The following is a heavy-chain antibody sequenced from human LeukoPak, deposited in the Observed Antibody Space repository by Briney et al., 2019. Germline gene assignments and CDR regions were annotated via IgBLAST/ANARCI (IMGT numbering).Heavy chain of an antibody. J-gene: IGHJ4*02. CDR2: IYYSGST. CDR1: GVSISSTSYY. V-gene: IGHV4-39*01. D-gene: IGHD3-3*01. Sequence: PSETLSLTCTVSGVSISSTSYYWGRIRQPPGKGLEWIASIYYSGSTYYNPSRKSRVTISVDTSKNQFSLKLSSVTAADTAVYYCARGPELYDFWSPPRRGFDYWGQGTLVTVSS. CDR3: ARGPELYDFWSPPRRGFDY.